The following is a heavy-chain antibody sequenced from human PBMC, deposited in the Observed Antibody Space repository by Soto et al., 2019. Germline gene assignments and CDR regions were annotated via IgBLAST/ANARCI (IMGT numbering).Heavy chain of an antibody. D-gene: IGHD3-22*01. J-gene: IGHJ3*02. CDR1: XFTFSSYT. Sequence: EVQLVESGGGLVKPGGXLRLSXXASXFTFSSYTMNWVRQXPXXXLELVSSISSSTTYIYYADSVKGRFTISRDNAKNSLYLQVNSLRAEDTAVYYCARXXXXSGYYGPVGAFDIWGQGTMVTVSS. CDR3: ARXXXXSGYYGPVGAFDI. CDR2: ISSSTTYI. V-gene: IGHV3-21*03.